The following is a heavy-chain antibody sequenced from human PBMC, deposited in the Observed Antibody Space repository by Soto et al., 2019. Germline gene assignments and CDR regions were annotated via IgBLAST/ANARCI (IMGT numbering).Heavy chain of an antibody. Sequence: GGSLRLSCAASGFIASTSYIFWVRQAPGKGLEWVAVTYTSGSADYADSVKGRFTSSRDDSKNTLYLQMNSLRAEDTAVYYCARDPPSTSDYGLDVWGQGT. D-gene: IGHD3-16*01. CDR3: ARDPPSTSDYGLDV. V-gene: IGHV3-66*01. J-gene: IGHJ6*02. CDR1: GFIASTSY. CDR2: TYTSGSA.